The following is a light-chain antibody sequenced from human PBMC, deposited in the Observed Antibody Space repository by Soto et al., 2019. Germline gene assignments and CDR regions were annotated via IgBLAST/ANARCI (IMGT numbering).Light chain of an antibody. V-gene: IGLV2-14*01. Sequence: QSVLTQPASVSGSPGQSITISCTGTSSDVGGYNYVSWYQQHPGKAPKLIIYDVSNRPSGVSNRFSGSKSGNTASLTISGLQAEDEADYYCSSYTSSSTPLYVFGTGTKATVL. CDR2: DVS. CDR3: SSYTSSSTPLYV. J-gene: IGLJ1*01. CDR1: SSDVGGYNY.